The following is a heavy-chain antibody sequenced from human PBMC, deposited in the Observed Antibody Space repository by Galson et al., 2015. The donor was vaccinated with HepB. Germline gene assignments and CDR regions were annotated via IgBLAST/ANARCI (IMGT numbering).Heavy chain of an antibody. Sequence: SVKVSCKASGYTFTSYAMHWVRQAPGQRLEWMGWINAGNGNTKYSQKFQGRVTITRDTSASTAYMELSSLRSEDTAVYYCASLGTGTRTRGHGAFDIWGQGTMVTVSS. D-gene: IGHD1-7*01. J-gene: IGHJ3*02. V-gene: IGHV1-3*01. CDR1: GYTFTSYA. CDR3: ASLGTGTRTRGHGAFDI. CDR2: INAGNGNT.